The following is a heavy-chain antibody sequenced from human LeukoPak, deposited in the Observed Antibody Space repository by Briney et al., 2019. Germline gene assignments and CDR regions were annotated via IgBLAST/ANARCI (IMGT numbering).Heavy chain of an antibody. CDR3: THYYDGSGYYGAFDS. CDR1: GFTFSDSA. D-gene: IGHD3-22*01. V-gene: IGHV3-73*01. J-gene: IGHJ3*02. Sequence: PGGSLRLSCAAAGFTFSDSAVHWVRQASGKVLEWVGRIRSKAKSYATAYAASVKGRFTISRDDSEATAYLQMNSLKTEDTAVYYCTHYYDGSGYYGAFDSWGQGTMVTVSS. CDR2: IRSKAKSYAT.